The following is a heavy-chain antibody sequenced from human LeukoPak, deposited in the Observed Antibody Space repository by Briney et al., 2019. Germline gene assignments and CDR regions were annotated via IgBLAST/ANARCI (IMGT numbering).Heavy chain of an antibody. CDR3: ARDPYSGNYGNYYYYYMDV. Sequence: GGSLRLSCAASGFTFSSYSMNWVRQAPGKGLEWVSSISSSSSYIYYADAVKGRFTISRDNAKNSLYLQMNSLGPEDTAVYYCARDPYSGNYGNYYYYYMDVWGKGTTVSISS. V-gene: IGHV3-21*01. D-gene: IGHD1-26*01. J-gene: IGHJ6*03. CDR1: GFTFSSYS. CDR2: ISSSSSYI.